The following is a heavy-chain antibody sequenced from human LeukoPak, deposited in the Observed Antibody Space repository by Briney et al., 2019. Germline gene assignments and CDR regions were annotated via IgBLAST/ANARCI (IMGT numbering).Heavy chain of an antibody. CDR3: AADYGDYVNDY. CDR1: GFTVSSNY. V-gene: IGHV3-53*01. CDR2: IYSGGST. Sequence: PGGSLRLSCAASGFTVSSNYMSWVRQAPGKGLEWVSVIYSGGSTYYADSVKGRFTMSRDNSKNTLYLQMNSLRAEDTAVYYCAADYGDYVNDYWGQGTLVTVSS. D-gene: IGHD4-17*01. J-gene: IGHJ4*02.